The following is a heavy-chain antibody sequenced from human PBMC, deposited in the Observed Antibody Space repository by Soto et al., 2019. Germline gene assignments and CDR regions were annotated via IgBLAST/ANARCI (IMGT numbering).Heavy chain of an antibody. V-gene: IGHV3-23*01. J-gene: IGHJ4*02. CDR3: AKEDCSGSYPC. CDR2: ISDSGGST. CDR1: GISFSSYA. D-gene: IGHD1-26*01. Sequence: LRLSCAASGISFSSYAMSWVRQAPGKGLEWISTISDSGGSTYYADSVKGRFTISRDNSKNTLYLQMNSLRAEDTAVYYCAKEDCSGSYPCWGQGTLVTVSS.